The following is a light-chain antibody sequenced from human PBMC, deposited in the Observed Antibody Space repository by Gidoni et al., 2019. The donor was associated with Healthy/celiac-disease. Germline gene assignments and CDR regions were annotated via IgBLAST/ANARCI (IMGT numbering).Light chain of an antibody. CDR2: SNN. Sequence: QSVLTHPPSASGPPGQRVTISCSGSSSNIGSNTVNWYQQLPGTAPKLLIYSNNQRPSGGPDRFAGSKSGTSASLAISGLQSEDEADYYCAAWDDSLNGPWVFGGGTKLTVL. V-gene: IGLV1-44*01. CDR1: SSNIGSNT. J-gene: IGLJ3*02. CDR3: AAWDDSLNGPWV.